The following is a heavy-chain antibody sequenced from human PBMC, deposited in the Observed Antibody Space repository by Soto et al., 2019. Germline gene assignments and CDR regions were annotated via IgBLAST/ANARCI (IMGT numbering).Heavy chain of an antibody. CDR2: ISDDGSIK. Sequence: GGSLRLSCAASGFSLTTYAMHWVRQAPGKGLEWVAVISDDGSIKYYADSVKGRFTISRDNSKNTFSLQMNSLRGDDTAVYFCARAIETAMDPCDYWGQGTLVTVSS. CDR3: ARAIETAMDPCDY. CDR1: GFSLTTYA. V-gene: IGHV3-30-3*01. J-gene: IGHJ4*02. D-gene: IGHD5-18*01.